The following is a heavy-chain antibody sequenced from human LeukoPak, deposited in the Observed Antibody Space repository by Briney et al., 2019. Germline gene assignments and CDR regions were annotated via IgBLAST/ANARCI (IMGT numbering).Heavy chain of an antibody. CDR1: GYTLTELS. CDR2: FDPEDGET. V-gene: IGHV1-24*01. Sequence: ASVKVSCKVSGYTLTELSMHWVRQAPGKGLGWMGGFDPEDGETIYAQKFQGRVTMTEDTSTDTAYMELSSLRSEDTAVYYCATTPIAARPGRWDYFDYWGQGTLVTVSS. D-gene: IGHD6-6*01. J-gene: IGHJ4*02. CDR3: ATTPIAARPGRWDYFDY.